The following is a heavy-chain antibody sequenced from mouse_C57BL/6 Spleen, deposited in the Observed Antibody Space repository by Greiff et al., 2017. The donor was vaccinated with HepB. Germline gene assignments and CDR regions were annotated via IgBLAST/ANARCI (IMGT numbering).Heavy chain of an antibody. Sequence: DVKLVESGGGLVKPGGSLKLSCAASGFTFSDYGMHWVRQAPEKGLEWVAYISSGSSTIYYADTVKGRFTISRDNAKNTLFLQMTSLRSEDTAMYYCARTFHYAMDYWGQGTSVTVSS. V-gene: IGHV5-17*01. CDR2: ISSGSSTI. CDR3: ARTFHYAMDY. CDR1: GFTFSDYG. J-gene: IGHJ4*01.